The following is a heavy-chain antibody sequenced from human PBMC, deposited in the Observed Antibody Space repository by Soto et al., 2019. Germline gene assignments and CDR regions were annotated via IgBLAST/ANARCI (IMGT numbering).Heavy chain of an antibody. J-gene: IGHJ4*02. D-gene: IGHD5-12*01. Sequence: SATLSLTCTVSGGSISSNYWSWIRQPPGKGLEWIGYIYYSGTTIYNPSLKSRVTISVDTSKNQFSLKLSSVTAADTAVYYCGRVSSMATIGFWGQGTLVTVSS. CDR2: IYYSGTT. V-gene: IGHV4-59*01. CDR3: GRVSSMATIGF. CDR1: GGSISSNY.